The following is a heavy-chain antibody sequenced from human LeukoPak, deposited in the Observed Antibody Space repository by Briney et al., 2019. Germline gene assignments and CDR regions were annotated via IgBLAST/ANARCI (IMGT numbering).Heavy chain of an antibody. V-gene: IGHV4-59*11. Sequence: ASETLSLTCSVSGASIDSHYWSWIRQSPGKGLEWIGYVFNGGSTNYNPSLNSRVTMSLDTSRAQFSLRLSSVTAADTPIYYCASRPADTTWYGVFDYWSQGTLVTVSS. CDR3: ASRPADTTWYGVFDY. CDR2: VFNGGST. D-gene: IGHD6-13*01. J-gene: IGHJ4*02. CDR1: GASIDSHY.